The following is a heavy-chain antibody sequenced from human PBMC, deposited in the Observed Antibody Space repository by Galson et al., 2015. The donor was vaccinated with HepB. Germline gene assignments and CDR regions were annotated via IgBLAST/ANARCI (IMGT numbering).Heavy chain of an antibody. CDR1: GYTFTSYY. CDR2: INPSDGST. D-gene: IGHD2-2*01. J-gene: IGHJ4*02. Sequence: SVKVSCKASGYTFTSYYMHWVRQAPGQGLEWMGIINPSDGSTSYPQKFQGRVTMTRDTSTSTVYMELSSLRSEDTAVYYCARDRGCSSTSCLGEDYWGQGTLVTVSS. CDR3: ARDRGCSSTSCLGEDY. V-gene: IGHV1-46*01.